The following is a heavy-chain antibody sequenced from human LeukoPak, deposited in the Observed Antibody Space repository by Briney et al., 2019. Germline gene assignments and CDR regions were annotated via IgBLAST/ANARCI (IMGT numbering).Heavy chain of an antibody. CDR3: ARGLRKLLWFGELSLDY. CDR2: IYHSGST. J-gene: IGHJ4*02. D-gene: IGHD3-10*01. Sequence: PSETLSLTCTVSGYSISSGYYWGWIRQPPGKGLEWIGSIYHSGSTYYNPSLKSRVTISVDTSKNQFSLKLSSVTAADTAVYYCARGLRKLLWFGELSLDYWGQGTLVTVSS. CDR1: GYSISSGYY. V-gene: IGHV4-38-2*02.